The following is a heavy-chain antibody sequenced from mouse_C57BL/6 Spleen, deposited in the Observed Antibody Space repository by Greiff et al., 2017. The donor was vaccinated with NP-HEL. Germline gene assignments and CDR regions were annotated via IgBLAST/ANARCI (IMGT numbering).Heavy chain of an antibody. Sequence: VQLQQSGPELVKPGASVKISCKASGYSFTGYYMNWVKQSPDKSLEWIGAINPSTGGTTYNQKFKAKATLTVDKSSSTAYMQLKSLTSEDSAVYYCAREGLEAYWGKGTLVTVSA. CDR2: INPSTGGT. CDR3: AREGLEAY. D-gene: IGHD3-3*01. CDR1: GYSFTGYY. V-gene: IGHV1-42*01. J-gene: IGHJ3*01.